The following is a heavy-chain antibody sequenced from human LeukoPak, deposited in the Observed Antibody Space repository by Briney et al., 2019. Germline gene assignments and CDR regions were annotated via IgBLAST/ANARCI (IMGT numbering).Heavy chain of an antibody. V-gene: IGHV3-53*01. CDR1: GFTVSSNY. Sequence: GGSLRLSCAASGFTVSSNYMSWVRQAPGKGLEWVSVIYSGGSTYYADSVKGRFTISRDNSKDTLYLQMNGLRAEDTAVYYCARGRRDGYNSDCWGQGTLVTVSS. CDR3: ARGRRDGYNSDC. J-gene: IGHJ4*02. D-gene: IGHD5-24*01. CDR2: IYSGGST.